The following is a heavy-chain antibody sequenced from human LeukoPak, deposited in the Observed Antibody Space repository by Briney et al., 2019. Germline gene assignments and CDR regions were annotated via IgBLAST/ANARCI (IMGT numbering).Heavy chain of an antibody. CDR3: ATLSGSYGDAFDI. D-gene: IGHD1-26*01. J-gene: IGHJ3*02. CDR1: GFTFSSYA. Sequence: GGSLRLSCAASGFTFSSYAVSWVRQAPGKGLEWVSAISGSGGSTYYADSVKGRFTISRDNSKNTLYLQMNSLRAEDTAVYYCATLSGSYGDAFDIWGQGTMVTVSS. CDR2: ISGSGGST. V-gene: IGHV3-23*01.